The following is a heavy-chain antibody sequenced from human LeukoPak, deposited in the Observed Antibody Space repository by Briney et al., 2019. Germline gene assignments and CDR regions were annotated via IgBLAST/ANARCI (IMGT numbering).Heavy chain of an antibody. D-gene: IGHD5-18*01. V-gene: IGHV3-23*01. CDR1: GFTFSSYA. CDR2: ISGSGGST. Sequence: GGSLRLSCAASGFTFSSYAMSWVRQAPGKGLEWVSAISGSGGSTYYADSVKGRFTISRDNSKDTLYLQMNSLRAEDAAVYYCAKLGGQLWSQFDYWGQGTLVTVSS. CDR3: AKLGGQLWSQFDY. J-gene: IGHJ4*02.